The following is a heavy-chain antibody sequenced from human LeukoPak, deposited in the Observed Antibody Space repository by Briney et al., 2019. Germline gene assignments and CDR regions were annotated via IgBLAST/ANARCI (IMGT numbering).Heavy chain of an antibody. J-gene: IGHJ4*02. D-gene: IGHD3-22*01. Sequence: GGSLRLSCAASGFTFSSYWMSWVRQAPGKGLEWVANIKQDGSEKYYVDSVKGRFTISRDNAKNSLYLQMNSLRAEDTAVYYCARYYYESSGYYPSFDHWGQGTLVTVSS. CDR3: ARYYYESSGYYPSFDH. V-gene: IGHV3-7*01. CDR1: GFTFSSYW. CDR2: IKQDGSEK.